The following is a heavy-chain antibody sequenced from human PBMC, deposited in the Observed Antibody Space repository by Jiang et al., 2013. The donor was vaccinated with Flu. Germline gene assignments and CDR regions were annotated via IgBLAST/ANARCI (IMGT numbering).Heavy chain of an antibody. CDR3: ARLNTGYSSSWFVDL. Sequence: SSHTSYAESVKGRFTISRDNDKNSLDLQMNRLRAEDAAVYYCARLNTGYSSSWFVDLWGQGTMVTVSS. J-gene: IGHJ3*01. CDR2: SSHT. V-gene: IGHV3-11*06. D-gene: IGHD6-13*01.